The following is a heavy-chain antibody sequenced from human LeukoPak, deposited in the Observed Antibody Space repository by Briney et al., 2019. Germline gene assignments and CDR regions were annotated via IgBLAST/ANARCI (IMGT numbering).Heavy chain of an antibody. CDR3: ARDGNSYYYYYMDV. CDR2: INPNSGGT. CDR1: GYSFTDKY. D-gene: IGHD4-23*01. V-gene: IGHV1-2*02. J-gene: IGHJ6*03. Sequence: GASVKVSCKASGYSFTDKYMHWVRQAPGQGLEWMGWINPNSGGTNYAQKFQGRVTMTTDTSMSTAYMELSRLTSDDTAVYYCARDGNSYYYYYMDVWGKGTTVTISS.